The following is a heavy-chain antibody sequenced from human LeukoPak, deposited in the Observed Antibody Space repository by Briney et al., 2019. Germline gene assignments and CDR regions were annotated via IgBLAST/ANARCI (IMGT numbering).Heavy chain of an antibody. V-gene: IGHV3-9*03. D-gene: IGHD6-19*01. CDR2: ISWNSGSI. Sequence: GGSLRLSCAASGFTFDDYAMHWVRPAPGKGLEWVSGISWNSGSIGYADSVKGRFTISRDNAKNSLYLQMNSLRAEDMALYYCAKGYSSGWYLGPADYWGQGTLVTVSS. J-gene: IGHJ4*02. CDR1: GFTFDDYA. CDR3: AKGYSSGWYLGPADY.